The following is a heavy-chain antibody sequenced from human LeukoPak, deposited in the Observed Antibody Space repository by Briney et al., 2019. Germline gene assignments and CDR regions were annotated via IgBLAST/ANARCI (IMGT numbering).Heavy chain of an antibody. D-gene: IGHD2-2*02. V-gene: IGHV4-4*07. CDR2: IYTSGST. CDR3: ARGVPAAIVAAALYYFDY. Sequence: SETLSLTCTVSGGSISSYYWSWIRQPAGKGQEWIGRIYTSGSTNYNPSLKSRVTMSVDTSKNQFSLKLSSVTAADTAVYYCARGVPAAIVAAALYYFDYWGQGTLVTVSS. CDR1: GGSISSYY. J-gene: IGHJ4*02.